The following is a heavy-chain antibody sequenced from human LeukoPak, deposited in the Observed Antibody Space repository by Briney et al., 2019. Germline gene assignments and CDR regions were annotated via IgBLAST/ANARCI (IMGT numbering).Heavy chain of an antibody. CDR1: GGTFSSYA. Sequence: ASVKVSCKASGGTFSSYAISWVRQAPGQGLEWMGGIIPIFGTANYAQEFQSRVTITADESTSTAYMELSSLRSEDTAVYYCARLSREARHWGDAFDIWGQGTMVTVSS. D-gene: IGHD3-16*01. CDR3: ARLSREARHWGDAFDI. V-gene: IGHV1-69*01. CDR2: IIPIFGTA. J-gene: IGHJ3*02.